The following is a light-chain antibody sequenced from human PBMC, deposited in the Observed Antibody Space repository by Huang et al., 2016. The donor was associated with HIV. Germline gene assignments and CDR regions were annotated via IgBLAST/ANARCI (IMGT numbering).Light chain of an antibody. CDR2: GAS. J-gene: IGKJ2*01. V-gene: IGKV3-20*01. Sequence: LIYGASSRATGIPERFSGSGSGTEFTLTISGLEPEGFAVYYCQQYGGSLYTFGQGTKLEIK. CDR3: QQYGGSLYT.